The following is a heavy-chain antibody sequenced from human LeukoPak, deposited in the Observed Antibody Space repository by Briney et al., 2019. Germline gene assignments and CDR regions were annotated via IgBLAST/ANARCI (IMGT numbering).Heavy chain of an antibody. J-gene: IGHJ6*03. CDR2: INTNTGNP. D-gene: IGHD6-13*01. CDR3: ARPGYSSSWSGNYYMDV. Sequence: ASVKVSCKASGYTFTSYAMNWVRQAPGQGLEWMGWINTNTGNPTYAQGFTGRFVFSLDTSVSTAYLQISSLKAEDTAVYYCARPGYSSSWSGNYYMDVWGKGTTVTASS. CDR1: GYTFTSYA. V-gene: IGHV7-4-1*02.